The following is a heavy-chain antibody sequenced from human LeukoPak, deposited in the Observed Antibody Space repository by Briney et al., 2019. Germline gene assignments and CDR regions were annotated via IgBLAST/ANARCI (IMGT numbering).Heavy chain of an antibody. V-gene: IGHV3-74*01. CDR2: IKSDGST. D-gene: IGHD3-22*01. CDR3: ARAPSEIGGYYPEYFRH. J-gene: IGHJ1*01. Sequence: GGTLRLSCAASGFTFTTYWMHCVRQAPGQGLVWVSRIKSDGSTNYADSVKGRFTISRDNANNTLSLQMNSLRPEDTGVYYCARAPSEIGGYYPEYFRHWGQGTLVTVSS. CDR1: GFTFTTYW.